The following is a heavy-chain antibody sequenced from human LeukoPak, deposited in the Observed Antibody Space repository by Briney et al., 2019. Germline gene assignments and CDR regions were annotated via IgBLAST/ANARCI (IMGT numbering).Heavy chain of an antibody. V-gene: IGHV1-69*05. CDR2: IIPIFGTA. CDR1: GGTFSSYA. CDR3: AREIGAEGFGFDY. Sequence: GSSVKVSCKASGGTFSSYAISWVRQAPGQGLEWMGGIIPIFGTANYAQKFQGRVTIATDESTSTAYMELSSLRSEDTAVYYCAREIGAEGFGFDYWGRGTLVTVSS. D-gene: IGHD3-10*01. J-gene: IGHJ4*02.